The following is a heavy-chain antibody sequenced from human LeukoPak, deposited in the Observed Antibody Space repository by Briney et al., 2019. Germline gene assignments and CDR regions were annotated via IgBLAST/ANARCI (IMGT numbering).Heavy chain of an antibody. J-gene: IGHJ4*02. V-gene: IGHV4-59*01. Sequence: ASETLSLTCTVSGASISSYYWSWIRQPPGKGLEWIGDIYYSGSIKYNLSLKSRVTMSVDTSKNQFSLKLSSVTAADTAIYYCARENPSGYYNRPIDYWGQGTLVTVSS. D-gene: IGHD3-22*01. CDR2: IYYSGSI. CDR3: ARENPSGYYNRPIDY. CDR1: GASISSYY.